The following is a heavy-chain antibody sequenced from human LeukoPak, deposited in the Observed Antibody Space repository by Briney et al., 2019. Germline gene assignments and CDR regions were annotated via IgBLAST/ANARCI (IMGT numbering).Heavy chain of an antibody. CDR1: GGSISSGDYY. V-gene: IGHV4-30-4*01. D-gene: IGHD2-15*01. CDR3: ARGDRGYYYGMDV. Sequence: SETLSLTCTVSGGSISSGDYYWSWIRQPPGKGLEWIGYIYYSGSTYYNPSLKSRVTISVDTSKNQFFLKLSSVTAADTAVYYCARGDRGYYYGMDVWGQGTTVTVSS. CDR2: IYYSGST. J-gene: IGHJ6*02.